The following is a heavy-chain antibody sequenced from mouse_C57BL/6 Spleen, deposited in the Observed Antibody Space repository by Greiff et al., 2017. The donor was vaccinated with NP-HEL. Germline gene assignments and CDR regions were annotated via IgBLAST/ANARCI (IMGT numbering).Heavy chain of an antibody. V-gene: IGHV5-4*01. CDR2: ISDGGSYT. CDR3: AREAIYYYPYYFDY. CDR1: GFTFSSYA. Sequence: EVKLVESGGGLVKPGGSLKLSCAASGFTFSSYAMSWVRQTPEKRPEWVATISDGGSYTYYPDNVKGRFTISRDNAKNNLYLQMSHLKSEDTAMYYCAREAIYYYPYYFDYWGQGTTLTVSS. J-gene: IGHJ2*01. D-gene: IGHD1-1*01.